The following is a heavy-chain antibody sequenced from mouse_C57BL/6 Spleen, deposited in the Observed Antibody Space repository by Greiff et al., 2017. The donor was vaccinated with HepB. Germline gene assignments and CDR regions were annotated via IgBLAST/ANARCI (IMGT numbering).Heavy chain of an antibody. Sequence: EVQRVESGGGLVKPGGSLKLSCAASGFTFSDYGMHWVRQAPEKGLEWVAYISSGSSTIYYADTVKGRFTISRDNAKNTLFLQMTSLRSEDTAMYYCANMVTTGYYAMDYWGQGTSVTVSS. CDR1: GFTFSDYG. V-gene: IGHV5-17*01. D-gene: IGHD2-2*01. CDR3: ANMVTTGYYAMDY. CDR2: ISSGSSTI. J-gene: IGHJ4*01.